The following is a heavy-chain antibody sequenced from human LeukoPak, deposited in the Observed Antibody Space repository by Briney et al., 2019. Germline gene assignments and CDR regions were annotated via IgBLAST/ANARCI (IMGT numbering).Heavy chain of an antibody. CDR3: ATSQGIGDFADY. CDR1: GYTLTELS. Sequence: GPVKVSCKVSGYTLTELSMHWVRQAPGNGLEWMGGFDPEDGGTIYAQKFQGRVTMTEDTSTDTAYMELSSLRSEDTAVYYCATSQGIGDFADYWGQGTLVTVSS. CDR2: FDPEDGGT. J-gene: IGHJ4*02. D-gene: IGHD2-15*01. V-gene: IGHV1-24*01.